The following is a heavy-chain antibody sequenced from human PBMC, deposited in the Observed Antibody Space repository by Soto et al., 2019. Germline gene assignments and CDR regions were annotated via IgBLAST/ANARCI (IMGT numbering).Heavy chain of an antibody. CDR3: ARDGPSYYYDGSGLVDI. CDR2: ISSSSSTI. D-gene: IGHD3-22*01. J-gene: IGHJ3*02. CDR1: GFTFSSYS. Sequence: EVQLVESGGGLVQPGGSLRLSCAASGFTFSSYSMNWVRQAPGKGLEWVSYISSSSSTIYYADSVKGRFTISRDNAKNSLYLQMNSLGDEDTAVYYCARDGPSYYYDGSGLVDIWGQGTMVTVSS. V-gene: IGHV3-48*02.